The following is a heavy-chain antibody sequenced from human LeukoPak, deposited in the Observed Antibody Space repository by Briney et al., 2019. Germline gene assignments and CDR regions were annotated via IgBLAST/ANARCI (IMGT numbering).Heavy chain of an antibody. CDR1: GYTFTSYA. CDR3: ARGWDHDSDGRPTAYVY. Sequence: ASVKVSCKASGYTFTSYAMNWVRQAPGQGLEWMGWISTNTGNPTYAQGFTGRFVFSLDTSVSTAYLQISSLKAEDTAVYYCARGWDHDSDGRPTAYVYWGQGTLVTVSS. D-gene: IGHD3-22*01. J-gene: IGHJ4*02. CDR2: ISTNTGNP. V-gene: IGHV7-4-1*02.